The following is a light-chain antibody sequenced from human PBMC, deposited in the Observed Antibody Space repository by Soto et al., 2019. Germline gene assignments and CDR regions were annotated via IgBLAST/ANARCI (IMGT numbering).Light chain of an antibody. Sequence: DIQMTQSPSSLSASVGDRVTITCRASQSISRYLNWYQLKPGKAPTLLIYGASTLQGGVPSRFSGSGSGTEFTLTISSLQPEDFATFYCQQSHSLPRTFGQGTKVEIK. J-gene: IGKJ1*01. CDR1: QSISRY. V-gene: IGKV1-39*01. CDR3: QQSHSLPRT. CDR2: GAS.